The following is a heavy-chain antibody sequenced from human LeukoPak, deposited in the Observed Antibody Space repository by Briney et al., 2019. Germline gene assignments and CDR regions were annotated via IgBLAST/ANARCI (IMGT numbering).Heavy chain of an antibody. CDR2: INHNGNVN. J-gene: IGHJ4*02. Sequence: GGSLRLSCAASGFTFSSYWMNWARQAPGKGLEWVASINHNGNVNYYVDSVKGRFTISRDNAKNSLYLQMSNLRAEDTAVYYCARGVEYYFDYWGQGTLVTVSS. CDR1: GFTFSSYW. V-gene: IGHV3-7*03. CDR3: ARGVEYYFDY.